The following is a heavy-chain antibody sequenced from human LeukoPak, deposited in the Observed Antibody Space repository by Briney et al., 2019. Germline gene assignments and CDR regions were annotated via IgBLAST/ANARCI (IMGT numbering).Heavy chain of an antibody. CDR1: GGSISSSSYY. Sequence: PSETLSLTCTVSGGSISSSSYYWGWIRQPPGKGLEWIGRVFTSAIISGNTNYNPSLKSRVTMSVDSSKNQFSLKLRSVTAADTAVYYCAKDQTNYYDSSGYYSGGPFDYWGQGTLVTVSS. J-gene: IGHJ4*02. CDR2: VFTSAIISGNT. CDR3: AKDQTNYYDSSGYYSGGPFDY. V-gene: IGHV4-39*07. D-gene: IGHD3-22*01.